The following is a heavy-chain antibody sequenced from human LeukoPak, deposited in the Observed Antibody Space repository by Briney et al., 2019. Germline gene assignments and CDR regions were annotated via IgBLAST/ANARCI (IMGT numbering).Heavy chain of an antibody. J-gene: IGHJ4*02. CDR2: ISSSNNTK. CDR3: AGGDGWFGESLSFDY. Sequence: RGSLRLSCAASGFTFSSYSMNWVRQAPGKGLEWVSHISSSNNTKYYADSVKGRFTISRDNAKNSLYLQMNSLRDEDTAVYFCAGGDGWFGESLSFDYWGQGTLVTVSA. V-gene: IGHV3-48*02. CDR1: GFTFSSYS. D-gene: IGHD3-10*01.